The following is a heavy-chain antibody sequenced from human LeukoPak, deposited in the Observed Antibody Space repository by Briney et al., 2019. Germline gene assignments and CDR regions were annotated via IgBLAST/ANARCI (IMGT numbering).Heavy chain of an antibody. J-gene: IGHJ5*02. D-gene: IGHD6-13*01. CDR1: GDSISSYY. CDR3: ARYTSSSNLFDP. Sequence: PSETLSLTCTVSGDSISSYYWSWIRQPPGKGLEWIGYIHYSGSANYDPSLKSRVTISIDTSKNQFSLELSSVAAADTAGYYWARYTSSSNLFDPWGQGTMVTVSS. CDR2: IHYSGSA. V-gene: IGHV4-59*01.